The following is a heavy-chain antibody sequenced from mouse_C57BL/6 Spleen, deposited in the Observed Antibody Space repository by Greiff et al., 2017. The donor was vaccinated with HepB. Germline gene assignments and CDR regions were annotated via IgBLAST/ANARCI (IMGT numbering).Heavy chain of an antibody. Sequence: QVQLQQPGAELVKPGASVKLSCKASGYTFTSYWMHWVKQRPGQGLEWIGMIHPNSGSTNYNEKFKSKATLTVDKSSSTAYMQLSSLTSEDSAVYYCARWDSSGYLSFDDWGQGTTLTVSS. V-gene: IGHV1-64*01. J-gene: IGHJ2*01. CDR3: ARWDSSGYLSFDD. D-gene: IGHD3-2*02. CDR2: IHPNSGST. CDR1: GYTFTSYW.